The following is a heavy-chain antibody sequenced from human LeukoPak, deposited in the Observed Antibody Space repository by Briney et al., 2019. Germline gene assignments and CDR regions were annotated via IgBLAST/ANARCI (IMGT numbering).Heavy chain of an antibody. CDR2: IYYSGST. CDR3: AREEKSIVGATTNY. J-gene: IGHJ4*02. D-gene: IGHD1-26*01. V-gene: IGHV4-39*07. Sequence: SETLSLTCTVSGGSISSSSYYWGWIRQPPGKGLEWIGSIYYSGSTYYNPSLKSRVTISVDTSKNQFSLKLSSVTAADTAVYYCAREEKSIVGATTNYWGQGTLVTVSS. CDR1: GGSISSSSYY.